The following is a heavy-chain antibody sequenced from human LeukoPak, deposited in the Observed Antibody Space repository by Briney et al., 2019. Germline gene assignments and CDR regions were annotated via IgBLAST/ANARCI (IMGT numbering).Heavy chain of an antibody. CDR2: TNSDGSTT. CDR3: ATNIEGPTLDY. Sequence: GGSLRLSCAAPGFTFSSYWMHWVRQAPGKGLVWVSGTNSDGSTTAYADSVKGRFTISRDNAKNTLYLQMNSLRAEDTAVYYCATNIEGPTLDYWGQGTLVTVSS. D-gene: IGHD1-26*01. V-gene: IGHV3-74*01. J-gene: IGHJ4*02. CDR1: GFTFSSYW.